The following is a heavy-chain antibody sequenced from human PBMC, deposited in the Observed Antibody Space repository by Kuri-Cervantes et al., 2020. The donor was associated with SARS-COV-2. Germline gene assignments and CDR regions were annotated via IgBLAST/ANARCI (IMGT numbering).Heavy chain of an antibody. V-gene: IGHV3-30*03. D-gene: IGHD6-13*01. J-gene: IGHJ6*02. CDR2: ISYDGSNK. CDR3: AREADIAAAERYYYYYYGMDV. Sequence: LSLTCAASGFTFSNYGMHWVRQAPGKGLEWVAFISYDGSNKYYADSVKGRFTISRDNSKNTLYLQMNGLRAEDTAVYYCAREADIAAAERYYYYYYGMDVWGQGTTVTVSS. CDR1: GFTFSNYG.